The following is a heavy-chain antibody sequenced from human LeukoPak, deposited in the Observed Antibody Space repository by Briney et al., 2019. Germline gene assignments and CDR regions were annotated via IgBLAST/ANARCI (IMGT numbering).Heavy chain of an antibody. Sequence: SGPTLVKPPQTLTLTCTFSGFSLSTSGAGGGWIRQPPGKALEGLPPIYWDDDKRYSPSLKSRLTITKDTSKNQVVLTMTNMDPVDTATYYCARKQWLANFDYWGQGTLVTVSS. V-gene: IGHV2-5*02. CDR3: ARKQWLANFDY. D-gene: IGHD6-19*01. CDR2: IYWDDDK. CDR1: GFSLSTSGAG. J-gene: IGHJ4*02.